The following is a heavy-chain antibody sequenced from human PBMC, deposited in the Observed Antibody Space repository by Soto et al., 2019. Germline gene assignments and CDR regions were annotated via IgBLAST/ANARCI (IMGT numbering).Heavy chain of an antibody. V-gene: IGHV3-11*06. CDR2: ISSSGTYT. D-gene: IGHD1-26*01. Sequence: GGSLRLSCAASKFTFSDYYMSWIRQAPGKGLEWVSYISSSGTYTNYADSVKGRFSVSRDNAQSSLYLQMNSLTAEDTAVYYCAGKQWEPSGDYYFDSWGQGTLVTVSS. CDR1: KFTFSDYY. CDR3: AGKQWEPSGDYYFDS. J-gene: IGHJ4*02.